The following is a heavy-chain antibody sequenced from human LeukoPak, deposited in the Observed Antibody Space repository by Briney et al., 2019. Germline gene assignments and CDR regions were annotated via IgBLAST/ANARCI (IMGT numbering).Heavy chain of an antibody. CDR3: ARGGEGGYSNWFDP. J-gene: IGHJ5*02. V-gene: IGHV1-69*04. D-gene: IGHD2-21*01. Sequence: ASVKVSCKASGGTFSSYAISWVRQAPGQGLEWMGRIIPILGIANYAQKFQGRVTITADKSTSTAYMELSSLRSEDTAVYYCARGGEGGYSNWFDPWGQGTLVTVSS. CDR2: IIPILGIA. CDR1: GGTFSSYA.